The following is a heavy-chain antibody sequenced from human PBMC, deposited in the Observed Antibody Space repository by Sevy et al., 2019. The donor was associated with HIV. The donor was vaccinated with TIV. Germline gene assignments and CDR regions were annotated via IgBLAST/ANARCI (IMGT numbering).Heavy chain of an antibody. CDR2: IYPGDSDT. J-gene: IGHJ4*02. Sequence: GESLKISCKGSGYSFTSYWIGWVRQMPGKGLEWMGIIYPGDSDTRYSPSFQGQVTISADKSIGTAYLQWSSLKASDTAMYYCARLGIDYYDSSGYYINRWYFDYWGQGTLVTVSS. V-gene: IGHV5-51*01. D-gene: IGHD3-22*01. CDR3: ARLGIDYYDSSGYYINRWYFDY. CDR1: GYSFTSYW.